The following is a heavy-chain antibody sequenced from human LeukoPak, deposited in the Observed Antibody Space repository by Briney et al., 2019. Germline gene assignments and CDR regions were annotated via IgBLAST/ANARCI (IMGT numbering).Heavy chain of an antibody. D-gene: IGHD3-22*01. CDR3: ARTRAYDSSGYYYGDDAFDI. V-gene: IGHV4-59*01. CDR1: GGSISSYY. Sequence: SETLSLTCTVSGGSISSYYWSWIRQPPGEGLEWIGYMFNSGSTNYNPSLKSRVTISVDTSKNQFSLKLSSVTAADTAVYYCARTRAYDSSGYYYGDDAFDIWGQGTMVTVSS. J-gene: IGHJ3*02. CDR2: MFNSGST.